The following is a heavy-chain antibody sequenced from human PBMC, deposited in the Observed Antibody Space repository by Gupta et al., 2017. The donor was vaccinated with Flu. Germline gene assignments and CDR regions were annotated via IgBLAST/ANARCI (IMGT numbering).Heavy chain of an antibody. CDR3: SRGETGPSPPGRNDC. J-gene: IGHJ4*02. V-gene: IGHV3-72*01. CDR1: GFTFSEHY. Sequence: EVRLVESGGGLVQPGGSLSISCVVSGFTFSEHYMDWIRQAPGKGLEWVGRIRNKANSYTTEYAASVKDRFTITRDDSKDSLYLQMNSLNNGDTAVYYCSRGETGPSPPGRNDCWGQGTLVTVSS. D-gene: IGHD1-14*01. CDR2: IRNKANSYTT.